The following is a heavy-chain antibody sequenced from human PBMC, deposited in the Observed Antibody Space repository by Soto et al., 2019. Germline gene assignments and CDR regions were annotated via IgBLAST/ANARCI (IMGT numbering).Heavy chain of an antibody. CDR2: MNPNSGNT. V-gene: IGHV1-8*01. Sequence: ASVKVSCKASGYTFTSYDINWVRQATGQGLEWMGWMNPNSGNTGYAQKFQGRVTMTRNTSISTAYMELSSLRSEDTAVYSCARGVDILTGYYDYWGQGTLVTVSS. CDR3: ARGVDILTGYYDY. J-gene: IGHJ4*02. CDR1: GYTFTSYD. D-gene: IGHD3-9*01.